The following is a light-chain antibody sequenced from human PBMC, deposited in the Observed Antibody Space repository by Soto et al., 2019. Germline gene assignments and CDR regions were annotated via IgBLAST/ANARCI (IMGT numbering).Light chain of an antibody. CDR1: QSVTSNY. V-gene: IGKV3-20*01. Sequence: EVVLTQSPGTLSLSPGERATLSYRASQSVTSNYLAWYQQKPGQAPRLLIYGASRRATDIPDRFSGSGSGTDFTLTISRLEPADFALYYCQQYLSLPVTFGQGTKLEIK. CDR3: QQYLSLPVT. J-gene: IGKJ2*01. CDR2: GAS.